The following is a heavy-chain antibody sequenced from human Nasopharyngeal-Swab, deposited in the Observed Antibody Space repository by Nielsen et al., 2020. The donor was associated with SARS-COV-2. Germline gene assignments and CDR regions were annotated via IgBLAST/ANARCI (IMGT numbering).Heavy chain of an antibody. Sequence: GESLKISCAASGFTFSSYAMSWVRQAPGKGLEWVSAISGSGGSTYYADSVKGRFTISRDNSKNTLYLQMNSLRAEDTAVYYCAKYAPATNWFDPWCQGTLVTVSS. CDR3: AKYAPATNWFDP. J-gene: IGHJ5*02. V-gene: IGHV3-23*01. CDR2: ISGSGGST. CDR1: GFTFSSYA. D-gene: IGHD2-2*01.